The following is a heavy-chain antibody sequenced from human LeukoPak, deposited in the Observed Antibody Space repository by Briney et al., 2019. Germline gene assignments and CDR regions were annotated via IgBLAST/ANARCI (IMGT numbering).Heavy chain of an antibody. CDR2: IDWDDDK. J-gene: IGHJ3*02. Sequence: SGPTLVNPTQTLTLTCTFSGFSLSTSGMCVSWIRQPPGKALEWLARIDWDDDKYYSTSLKTRLTISKDTSKNQVVLTMTNMDPVDTATYYCARMPHSGTNDAFDIWGQGTMVTVSS. V-gene: IGHV2-70*11. D-gene: IGHD1-26*01. CDR3: ARMPHSGTNDAFDI. CDR1: GFSLSTSGMC.